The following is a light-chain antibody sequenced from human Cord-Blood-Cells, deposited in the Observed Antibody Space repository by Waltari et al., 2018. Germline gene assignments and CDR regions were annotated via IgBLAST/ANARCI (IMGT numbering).Light chain of an antibody. CDR1: QSVSSN. V-gene: IGKV3-15*01. CDR2: GAS. Sequence: EIVMTQSPATLSVSAGERATLSCRASQSVSSNLAWYQQKPGQAPRLLIYGASTRATGIPARFSGSGSGTEFTLTISSLQSEDFAVYYCQQYNNWPPDTFGPGTKVDIK. J-gene: IGKJ3*01. CDR3: QQYNNWPPDT.